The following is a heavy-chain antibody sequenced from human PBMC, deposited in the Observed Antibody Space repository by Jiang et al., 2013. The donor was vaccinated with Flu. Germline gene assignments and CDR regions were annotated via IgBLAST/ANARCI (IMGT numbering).Heavy chain of an antibody. CDR2: ISSSGSTI. J-gene: IGHJ6*04. D-gene: IGHD2-2*02. CDR3: ARDPLVPAAIEGEHYYYGMDV. CDR1: GFTFSSYE. V-gene: IGHV3-48*03. Sequence: VQLVESGGGLVQPGGSLRLSCAASGFTFSSYEMNWVRQAPGKGLEWVSYISSSGSTIYYADSVKGRFTISRDNAKNSLYLQMNSLRAEDTAVYYCARDPLVPAAIEGEHYYYGMDVWGKGTTVTVSS.